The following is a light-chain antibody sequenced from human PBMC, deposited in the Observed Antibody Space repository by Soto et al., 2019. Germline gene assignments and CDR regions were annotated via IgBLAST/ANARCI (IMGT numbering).Light chain of an antibody. J-gene: IGKJ1*01. CDR3: QQYGA. Sequence: DMQMTQSPSTLSASVGDRLTITCRASQSISSWLAWYQQQPGKAPKLLIYKSSILENGVPSRFSGGGSGTEFTLTISSLQPDDFATYYCQQYGAFGQGTKVDIK. CDR1: QSISSW. V-gene: IGKV1-5*03. CDR2: KSS.